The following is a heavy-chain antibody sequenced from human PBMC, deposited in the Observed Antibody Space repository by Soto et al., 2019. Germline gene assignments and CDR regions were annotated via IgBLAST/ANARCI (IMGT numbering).Heavy chain of an antibody. J-gene: IGHJ6*02. CDR3: ARAADIVMVAALENYYYGMDV. D-gene: IGHD2-21*02. CDR2: INPSDEST. V-gene: IGHV1-46*01. Sequence: QVQLVQSGAEVKKPGASMKISCKASGYTFTTYFIHWMRQAPGQGLEWMGIINPSDESTNYAQKFQGRVTRTRDKSTTTVNMELTGLRSDDTAVYYCARAADIVMVAALENYYYGMDVWGQGTTVTVSS. CDR1: GYTFTTYF.